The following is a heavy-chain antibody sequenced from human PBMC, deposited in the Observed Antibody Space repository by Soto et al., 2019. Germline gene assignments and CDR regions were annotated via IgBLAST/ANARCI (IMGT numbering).Heavy chain of an antibody. J-gene: IGHJ5*02. CDR2: IYYTGST. CDR1: CDSINTGDYY. D-gene: IGHD1-26*01. V-gene: IGHV4-30-4*01. CDR3: ARIPLLQGGWFDP. Sequence: KPSETVSLTCTVSCDSINTGDYYWSWLRQPPRKGLEWIGYIYYTGSTYYNPSLKSQFTISIDTSKTQFSLKVNSVTAADTAVYYCARIPLLQGGWFDPWGQGTLVTVSS.